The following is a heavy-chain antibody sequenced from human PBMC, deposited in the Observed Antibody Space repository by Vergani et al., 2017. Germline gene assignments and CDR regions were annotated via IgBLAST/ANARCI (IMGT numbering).Heavy chain of an antibody. CDR1: GCSISSGGYH. CDR3: ARVPYYDIWENWFDP. D-gene: IGHD3-9*01. J-gene: IGHJ5*02. Sequence: QVQLPESGPGLVKPSQTLSLTCTVSGCSISSGGYHWSWIRQHPGKGLEWIGYIYYSGSSYYNPSLKSRVTISVDTSKNQFSLKLSSVTAADTAVYYCARVPYYDIWENWFDPWGQGTLVTVSS. V-gene: IGHV4-31*03. CDR2: IYYSGSS.